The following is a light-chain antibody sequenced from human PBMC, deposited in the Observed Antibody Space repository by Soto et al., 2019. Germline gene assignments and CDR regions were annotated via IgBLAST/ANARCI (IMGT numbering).Light chain of an antibody. J-gene: IGLJ1*01. CDR2: DVN. CDR3: CAYSTSGTHV. Sequence: QSVLTQPASVPGSPGQSITFSCTGTSSDVGSYDYVSWHQQHPGKAPKLIIYDVNNRPSGVPSRFSGSKSGNTASLIISGLQTEDEDDYYCCAYSTSGTHVFGTGTKVTVL. V-gene: IGLV2-14*03. CDR1: SSDVGSYDY.